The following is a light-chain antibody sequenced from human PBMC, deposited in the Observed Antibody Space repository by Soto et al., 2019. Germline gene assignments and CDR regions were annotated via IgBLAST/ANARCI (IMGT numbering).Light chain of an antibody. CDR3: QHYKSYSDA. J-gene: IGKJ1*01. CDR2: KAS. CDR1: QTISSW. V-gene: IGKV1-5*03. Sequence: DIQMTQSPSTLSGSVGDRVTITCRASQTISSWLSWYQQKPGKAPKLLIYKASTVKSGVPSRFSGRGSGTDFTLTISSLQHDDFATYYCQHYKSYSDAFGQGTKVELK.